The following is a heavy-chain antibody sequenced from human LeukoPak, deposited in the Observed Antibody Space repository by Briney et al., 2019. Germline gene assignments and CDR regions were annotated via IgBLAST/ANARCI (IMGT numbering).Heavy chain of an antibody. V-gene: IGHV3-53*01. CDR2: IYSGGST. J-gene: IGHJ4*02. D-gene: IGHD2-2*01. Sequence: GGSLRLSCAASGFTVSSNYMSWVRQAPGKGLEWVSVIYSGGSTYYADSVKGRFTISRDNSKNTLYLQMNSLRAEDTAVYYCAKSDIVVVPAASGGLNFDYWGQGTLVTVSS. CDR1: GFTVSSNY. CDR3: AKSDIVVVPAASGGLNFDY.